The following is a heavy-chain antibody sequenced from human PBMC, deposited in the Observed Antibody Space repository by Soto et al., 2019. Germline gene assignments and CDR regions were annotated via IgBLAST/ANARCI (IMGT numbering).Heavy chain of an antibody. CDR1: GGTFSSYT. V-gene: IGHV1-69*02. D-gene: IGHD3-22*01. Sequence: SVKVSCKASGGTFSSYTISWVRQAPGQGLEWMGRIIPILGIANYAQKFQGRVTITADKSTSTAYMELSSLRSEDTAVYYCARAPYYDSSGYPYYSMDVWGQGTTVTVSS. J-gene: IGHJ6*02. CDR3: ARAPYYDSSGYPYYSMDV. CDR2: IIPILGIA.